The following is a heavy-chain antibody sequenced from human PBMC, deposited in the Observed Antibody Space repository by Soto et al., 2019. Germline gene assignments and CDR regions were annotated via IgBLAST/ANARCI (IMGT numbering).Heavy chain of an antibody. D-gene: IGHD1-26*01. Sequence: QVQLVESGGGVVQPGRSLRLSCAASGFTFSSYVMHWVRQTPGKGLEWVAFISHDGNNKYYADSVKGRFTISRDNSENTLYLQMASLRAEDTAVYYCARDDEGGSECDLGYWGHGTLVTVSS. CDR1: GFTFSSYV. J-gene: IGHJ4*01. CDR3: ARDDEGGSECDLGY. V-gene: IGHV3-30-3*01. CDR2: ISHDGNNK.